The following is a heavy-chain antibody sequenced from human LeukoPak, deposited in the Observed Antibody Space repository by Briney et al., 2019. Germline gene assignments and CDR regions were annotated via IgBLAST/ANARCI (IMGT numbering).Heavy chain of an antibody. V-gene: IGHV1-46*01. CDR1: GYTFTSYY. D-gene: IGHD6-13*01. Sequence: ASVKVSCKASGYTFTSYYMHWVRQAPGQGLEWMGIINPSGGSTSYAQKFQGRVTMTRDTSTSTVYMELSSLRSEDTAVYYCARDQEQQLVPPHYYYYMDVWGKGTTVTVSS. CDR3: ARDQEQQLVPPHYYYYMDV. J-gene: IGHJ6*03. CDR2: INPSGGST.